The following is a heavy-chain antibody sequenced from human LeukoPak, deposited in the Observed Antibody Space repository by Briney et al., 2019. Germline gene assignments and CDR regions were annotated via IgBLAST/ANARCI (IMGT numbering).Heavy chain of an antibody. CDR1: GYTFTSYA. V-gene: IGHV1-18*01. Sequence: GASVKVSCKASGYTFTSYAMHWVRQAPGQGLEWMGWISAYNGNTNYAQKLQGRVTMTTDTSTSTAYMELRSLRSDDTAVYYCARPGGNRGGWAFDYWGQGTLVTVSS. CDR2: ISAYNGNT. CDR3: ARPGGNRGGWAFDY. D-gene: IGHD4-23*01. J-gene: IGHJ4*02.